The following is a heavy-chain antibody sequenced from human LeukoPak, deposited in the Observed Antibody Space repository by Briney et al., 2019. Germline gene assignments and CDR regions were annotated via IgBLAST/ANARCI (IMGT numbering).Heavy chain of an antibody. CDR3: ARHDYGGNTAFDY. Sequence: SETLSLTCTVSGGSISSYYWSWIRQPPGKGLEWIGYIYYSGSTNYNPSLKSRVTISVDTSKNQFSLKLSSVTAADTAVYYCARHDYGGNTAFDYWGQGTLVTVSS. CDR2: IYYSGST. V-gene: IGHV4-59*01. J-gene: IGHJ4*02. D-gene: IGHD4-23*01. CDR1: GGSISSYY.